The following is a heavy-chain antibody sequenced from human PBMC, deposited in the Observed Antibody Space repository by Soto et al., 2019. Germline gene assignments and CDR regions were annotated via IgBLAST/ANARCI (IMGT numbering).Heavy chain of an antibody. J-gene: IGHJ4*02. D-gene: IGHD5-18*01. CDR1: GGIFSSNA. CDR3: ATGGRGYSSAPRFYFEY. V-gene: IGHV1-69*01. CDR2: ILPIFDTT. Sequence: QVQLVQSGAEVKKPGSSVKVSCQASGGIFSSNAISWVRQAPGQGLEWMGGILPIFDTTHYAQKFQGRVTITADESTSTSYMELSSLKSEVPALYYCATGGRGYSSAPRFYFEYWGQGTLVTVSA.